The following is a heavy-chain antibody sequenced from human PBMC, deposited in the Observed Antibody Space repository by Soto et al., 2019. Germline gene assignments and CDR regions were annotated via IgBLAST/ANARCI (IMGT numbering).Heavy chain of an antibody. V-gene: IGHV3-7*01. CDR1: GFTFSSYW. Sequence: EVHLVESGGGLVQPGGSLRLSCAASGFTFSSYWMSWVRQAPGKGLEWVANIKQDGSEKYYVDSVKGRFTISRDNAKNSLYLQMNSLRAEDTAVYYCARGRTGFSSAAHYFDYWGQGTLVTVSS. J-gene: IGHJ4*02. CDR3: ARGRTGFSSAAHYFDY. CDR2: IKQDGSEK. D-gene: IGHD6-19*01.